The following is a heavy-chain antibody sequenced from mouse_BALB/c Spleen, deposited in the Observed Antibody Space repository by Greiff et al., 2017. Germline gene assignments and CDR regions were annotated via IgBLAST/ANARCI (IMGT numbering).Heavy chain of an antibody. V-gene: IGHV1-54*01. CDR1: GYAFTNYL. J-gene: IGHJ3*01. Sequence: QVQLQQSGAELVRPGTSVKVSCKASGYAFTNYLIEWVKQRPGQGLEWIGVINPGSGGTNYNEKFKGKATLTADKSSSTAYMQLSSLTSDDSAVYFCAREVVLRPFAYWGQGTLVTVSA. CDR2: INPGSGGT. D-gene: IGHD1-1*02. CDR3: AREVVLRPFAY.